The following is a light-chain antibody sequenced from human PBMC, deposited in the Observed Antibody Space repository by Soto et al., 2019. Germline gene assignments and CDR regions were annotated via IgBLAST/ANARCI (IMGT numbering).Light chain of an antibody. CDR3: SSYTSSSTLLYV. J-gene: IGLJ1*01. V-gene: IGLV2-14*01. CDR2: DVS. Sequence: QSALTQPASVSGSPGQSITISCTGTSSDVGGYNYVSWYQQHPGKAPKLMIYDVSNRPSGVSNGFSGSKSGNTASLTISGLQAEDEADYYCSSYTSSSTLLYVFGTGTKLTVL. CDR1: SSDVGGYNY.